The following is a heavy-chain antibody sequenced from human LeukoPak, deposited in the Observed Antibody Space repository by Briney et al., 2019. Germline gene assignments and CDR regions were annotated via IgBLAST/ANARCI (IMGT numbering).Heavy chain of an antibody. Sequence: GGSLRLSCAASGFTFSSYAMSWVRQAPGKGLEWVSAISGSGGSTYYADSVKGRFTISRDNSKNTLYLQMNSLRAEDTAVYYCAKGPAGCSGGSCYDAFDIWGQGTTVTVSS. CDR2: ISGSGGST. CDR3: AKGPAGCSGGSCYDAFDI. CDR1: GFTFSSYA. V-gene: IGHV3-23*01. J-gene: IGHJ3*02. D-gene: IGHD2-15*01.